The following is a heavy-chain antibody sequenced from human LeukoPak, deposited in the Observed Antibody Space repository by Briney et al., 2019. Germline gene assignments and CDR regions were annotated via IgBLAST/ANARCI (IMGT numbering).Heavy chain of an antibody. Sequence: QTGGSLRLSCAASGFTFDDYTMHWVRQAPGKGLEWVSLISWDGGSTYYADSVKGRFTISRDNSNNSLYLQMNSLRTEDTALYFCARDHYYGSGSYSRWVYFDYWGQGTLVTVSS. D-gene: IGHD3-10*01. CDR3: ARDHYYGSGSYSRWVYFDY. CDR2: ISWDGGST. CDR1: GFTFDDYT. J-gene: IGHJ4*02. V-gene: IGHV3-43*01.